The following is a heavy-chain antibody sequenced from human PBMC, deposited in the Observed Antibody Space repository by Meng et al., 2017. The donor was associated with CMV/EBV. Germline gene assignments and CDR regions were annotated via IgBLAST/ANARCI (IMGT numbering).Heavy chain of an antibody. CDR2: INYSGTT. D-gene: IGHD4-17*01. CDR1: CGSLSSSSYY. CDR3: ARDYGDLRQDY. J-gene: IGHJ4*02. V-gene: IGHV4-39*07. Sequence: QNSCPGLVKSSETLPLTSLFSCGSLSSSSYYWGWNRQPQGKGLDWIGSINYSGTTYYNPSLKSRVTISVDTSKNQFSLKLSSVTAADTAVYYCARDYGDLRQDYWGQGTLVTVSS.